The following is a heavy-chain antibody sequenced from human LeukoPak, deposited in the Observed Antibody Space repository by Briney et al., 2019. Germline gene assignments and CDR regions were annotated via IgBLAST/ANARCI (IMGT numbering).Heavy chain of an antibody. V-gene: IGHV1-46*01. CDR3: ARDNTENHLIAAAGSYYYMDV. D-gene: IGHD6-13*01. CDR2: INPSGGST. CDR1: GYTFTSYY. J-gene: IGHJ6*03. Sequence: ASVKVSCKASGYTFTSYYMHWVRQAPGQGLEWMRIINPSGGSTSYAQKFQGRVTMTRDTSTSTVHTELSSLISQDTSVYYCARDNTENHLIAAAGSYYYMDVWGKGTTVTVSS.